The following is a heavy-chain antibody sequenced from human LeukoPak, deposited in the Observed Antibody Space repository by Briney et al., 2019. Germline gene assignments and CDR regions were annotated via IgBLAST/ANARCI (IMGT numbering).Heavy chain of an antibody. Sequence: GGSLRLSCAASGVTFSDHWMTWVRQTPGKGLEWVAHVNQDGSEKHFVDSVEGRFTISRDNDNNSMSLQMNKLRVEDTAVYYCARGATGTYWDWFDPWGQGTLVTVSS. V-gene: IGHV3-7*01. CDR2: VNQDGSEK. CDR3: ARGATGTYWDWFDP. CDR1: GVTFSDHW. J-gene: IGHJ5*02. D-gene: IGHD1-26*01.